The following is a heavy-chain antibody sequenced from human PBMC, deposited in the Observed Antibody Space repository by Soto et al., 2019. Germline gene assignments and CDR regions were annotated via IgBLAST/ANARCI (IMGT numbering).Heavy chain of an antibody. J-gene: IGHJ5*02. Sequence: QVQLVQSGAEEKKPGASVKVSCKASGYTFTSYAMHWVRQAPGQRLEWMGWINAGNGNTKYSQKFQGRVTITRDTSASTAYMELSSLRSEDTAVYYCARGKTAMVNSWFDPWGQGTLVTVSS. CDR3: ARGKTAMVNSWFDP. D-gene: IGHD5-18*01. CDR2: INAGNGNT. CDR1: GYTFTSYA. V-gene: IGHV1-3*05.